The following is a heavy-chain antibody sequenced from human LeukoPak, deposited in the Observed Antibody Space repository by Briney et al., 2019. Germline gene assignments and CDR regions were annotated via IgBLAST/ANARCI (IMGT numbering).Heavy chain of an antibody. CDR2: IYYGGST. CDR3: ARSSGSYYHPETPSGWFDP. J-gene: IGHJ5*02. V-gene: IGHV4-59*11. D-gene: IGHD1-26*01. CDR1: GGSISSHY. Sequence: SETLSLTCTVSGGSISSHYWSWIRQPPGKGLEWIGYIYYGGSTNYNPSLKSRVTISVDTSKNQFSLKLSSVTAADTAVYYCARSSGSYYHPETPSGWFDPWGQGTLVTVSS.